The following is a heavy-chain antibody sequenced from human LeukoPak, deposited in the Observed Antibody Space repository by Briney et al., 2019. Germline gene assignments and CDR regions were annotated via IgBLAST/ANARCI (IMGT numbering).Heavy chain of an antibody. D-gene: IGHD4/OR15-4a*01. CDR3: ARRAGAYSHPYDY. J-gene: IGHJ4*02. CDR1: GFTFSSYA. Sequence: GGSLRLSCAASGFTFSSYAMSWVRQAPGKGLEWVSFIYSDNTHHSDSVKGRFTISRDNSKNTLYLQMNSLRAEDTAVYYCARRAGAYSHPYDYWGQGTLVTVSS. V-gene: IGHV3-53*01. CDR2: IYSDNT.